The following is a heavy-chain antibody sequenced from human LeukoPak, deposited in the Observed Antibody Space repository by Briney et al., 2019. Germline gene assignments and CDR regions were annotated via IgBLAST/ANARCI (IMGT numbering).Heavy chain of an antibody. V-gene: IGHV4-38-2*01. J-gene: IGHJ4*02. CDR3: ARLSRGYDSSGYYYYSDY. Sequence: IGXXXLSGSTYYNPSLKSRVTISVDTSKNQFSLKLSSVTAADTAVYYCARLSRGYDSSGYYYYSDYWGQGTLVTVSS. CDR2: XXLSGST. D-gene: IGHD3-22*01.